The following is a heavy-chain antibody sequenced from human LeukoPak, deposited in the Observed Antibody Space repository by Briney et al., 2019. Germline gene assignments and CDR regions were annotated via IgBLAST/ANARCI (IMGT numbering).Heavy chain of an antibody. J-gene: IGHJ3*02. CDR3: SKGLVVVGAFDI. Sequence: GGSLRLSCAASGFTFSSYAMSWVRQAPGKGLEWVSAISGSGGSTYYADSVKGRFTISRDNSKNTLYLQMNSLRAEDTAVYYCSKGLVVVGAFDIWGQGTMVTVSS. V-gene: IGHV3-23*01. D-gene: IGHD2-15*01. CDR2: ISGSGGST. CDR1: GFTFSSYA.